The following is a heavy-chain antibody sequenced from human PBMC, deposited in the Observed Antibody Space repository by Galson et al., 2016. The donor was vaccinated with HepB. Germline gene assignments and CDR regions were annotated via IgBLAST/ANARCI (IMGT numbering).Heavy chain of an antibody. CDR3: AKMAKGGYSNS. D-gene: IGHD3-22*01. V-gene: IGHV3-23*01. J-gene: IGHJ4*02. Sequence: SLRLSCAASGFTFSSYAMSWVRQAPGKGLEWVSTISGSGDDTYYADSVKGRFTISSDNSKGTLFLQMNSLRVDDTAIYFCAKMAKGGYSNSWGQGALVTVSS. CDR1: GFTFSSYA. CDR2: ISGSGDDT.